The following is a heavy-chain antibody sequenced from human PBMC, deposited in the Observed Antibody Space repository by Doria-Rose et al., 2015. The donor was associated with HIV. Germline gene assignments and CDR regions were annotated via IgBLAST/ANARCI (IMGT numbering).Heavy chain of an antibody. D-gene: IGHD6-13*01. V-gene: IGHV2-26*01. Sequence: QWGPVLVKPTETLTLTCTVSGVSLSSPGMGVSWIRQPPGKALEWLAHIFSADERSYQTSLKSRLTISRGTSKSQVVLTMTDMDPVDTATYYCARIKSSRWYHKYYFDFWGQGTLVIVSA. CDR2: IFSADER. CDR3: ARIKSSRWYHKYYFDF. CDR1: GVSLSSPGMG. J-gene: IGHJ4*02.